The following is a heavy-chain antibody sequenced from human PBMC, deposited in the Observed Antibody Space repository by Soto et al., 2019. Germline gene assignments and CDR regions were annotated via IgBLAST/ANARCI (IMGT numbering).Heavy chain of an antibody. J-gene: IGHJ5*02. CDR2: INAGNGNT. CDR1: GLTFTSYS. CDR3: ARVPCSSTSCYESRFDP. D-gene: IGHD2-2*01. Sequence: ASVKVSFKASGLTFTSYSMHLVRQAPGQMLEWMGWINAGNGNTKYSQKFQGRVTITRDTSASTAYMELSSLRSEDTAVYYCARVPCSSTSCYESRFDPWGQGALVTVSS. V-gene: IGHV1-3*01.